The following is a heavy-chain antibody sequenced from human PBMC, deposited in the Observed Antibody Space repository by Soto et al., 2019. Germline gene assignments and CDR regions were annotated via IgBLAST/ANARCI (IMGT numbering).Heavy chain of an antibody. J-gene: IGHJ6*02. CDR2: ISSSGSTI. CDR3: ATIGGGIVVVPAARRSMDV. V-gene: IGHV3-11*01. CDR1: GFTFSDYY. Sequence: GSLRLSCAASGFTFSDYYMSWIRQAPGKGLEWVSYISSSGSTIYYADSVKGRFTISRDNAKNSLYLQMNSLRAEYTAVYYCATIGGGIVVVPAARRSMDVWGQGTTVTVS. D-gene: IGHD2-2*01.